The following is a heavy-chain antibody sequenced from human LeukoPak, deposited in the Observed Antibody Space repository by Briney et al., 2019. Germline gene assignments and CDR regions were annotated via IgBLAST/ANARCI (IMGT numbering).Heavy chain of an antibody. CDR2: ISGSGSST. J-gene: IGHJ4*02. Sequence: GGSLRLSCAASGFTFTSYAMNWVRQAPGKGLEWVSTISGSGSSTYYVDSVKGRFTISRDNSKNTLYLQMNSLRAEDTAVYYCASGEVYALYYFDYWGQGTLVTVSS. V-gene: IGHV3-23*01. CDR3: ASGEVYALYYFDY. D-gene: IGHD2-8*01. CDR1: GFTFTSYA.